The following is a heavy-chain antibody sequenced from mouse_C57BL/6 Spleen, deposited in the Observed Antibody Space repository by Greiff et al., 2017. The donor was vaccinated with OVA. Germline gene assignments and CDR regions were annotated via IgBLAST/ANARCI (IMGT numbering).Heavy chain of an antibody. V-gene: IGHV6-6*01. CDR2: IRNKANTHST. Sequence: EVKLMESGGGLVQPGGSLKLSCAVSGFTFSDAWMDWVRQSPEKGLEWVAEIRNKANTHSTYYAVSVKGRFTISRDDSKSRVYLQMNSVRAEDTGIYYCTRDDYWGKGTTLTVSS. CDR3: TRDDY. CDR1: GFTFSDAW. J-gene: IGHJ2*01.